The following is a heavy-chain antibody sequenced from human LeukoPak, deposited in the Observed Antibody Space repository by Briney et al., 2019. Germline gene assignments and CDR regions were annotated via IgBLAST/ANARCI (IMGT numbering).Heavy chain of an antibody. CDR2: INHSGST. J-gene: IGHJ4*02. Sequence: SETLSLTCAVSGGSFSGYYWSWIRQPPGKGLEWIGEINHSGSTNYNPSLKSRVTISVDTSKNQFSLKLSSVTAADTAVYYCAREQKRYSSGWSDYWGQGTLVTVSS. CDR3: AREQKRYSSGWSDY. CDR1: GGSFSGYY. D-gene: IGHD6-19*01. V-gene: IGHV4-34*01.